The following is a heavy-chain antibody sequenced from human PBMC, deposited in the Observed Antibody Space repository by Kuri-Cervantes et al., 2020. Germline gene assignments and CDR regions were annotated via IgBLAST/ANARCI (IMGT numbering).Heavy chain of an antibody. CDR2: TYYRSKWYN. CDR3: AREAVDTAMAPHYYYGMDV. Sequence: SETLSLTCAISGDSVSSNSAAWNWIRQSPSRGLEWLGRTYYRSKWYNDYAVSVKSRITINPDTSKNQFSLQLNSVTPEDMAVYYCAREAVDTAMAPHYYYGMDVWGQGTTVTVSS. CDR1: GDSVSSNSAA. D-gene: IGHD5-18*01. V-gene: IGHV6-1*01. J-gene: IGHJ6*02.